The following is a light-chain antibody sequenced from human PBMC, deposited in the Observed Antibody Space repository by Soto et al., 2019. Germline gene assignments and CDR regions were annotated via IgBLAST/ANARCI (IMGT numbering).Light chain of an antibody. Sequence: INMTKSQSSVSASVGARVTITXRSSQSNSRYVNWHQQEQGXPPRXXXYVXVILQRGVPSRFSGSGSGTDFTLTINNLQPEYIATYFCLQTYSTPITFGLGTRLDIK. V-gene: IGKV1-39*01. J-gene: IGKJ5*01. CDR1: QSNSRY. CDR2: VXV. CDR3: LQTYSTPIT.